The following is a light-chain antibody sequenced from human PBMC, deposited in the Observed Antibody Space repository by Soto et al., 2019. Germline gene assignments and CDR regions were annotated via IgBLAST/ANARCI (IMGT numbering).Light chain of an antibody. Sequence: QSALTQPRSVSGSPGQSVTISCTGTNSDVGAYTFVSWYQQLPGKAPKLIISAVSYRPSGVPDPFSGSKSGNTASLTISGLQAEDEADYYCFSYTASDMWVFGGGTKDTVL. CDR3: FSYTASDMWV. V-gene: IGLV2-11*01. CDR2: AVS. J-gene: IGLJ3*02. CDR1: NSDVGAYTF.